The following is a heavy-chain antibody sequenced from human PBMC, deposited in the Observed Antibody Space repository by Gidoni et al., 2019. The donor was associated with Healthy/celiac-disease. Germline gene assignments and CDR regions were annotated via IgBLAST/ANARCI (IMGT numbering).Heavy chain of an antibody. CDR2: ISSSSSYI. CDR3: ARDRDDYGSGSYSY. J-gene: IGHJ4*02. Sequence: EVQLVESGGGLVKPGGSLRLSCAASGFTFSSYSMNWVRQAPGKGLEWVSSISSSSSYIYYADSVKGRFTISRDNAKNSLYLQMNSLRAEDTAVYYCARDRDDYGSGSYSYWGQGTLVTVSS. V-gene: IGHV3-21*01. CDR1: GFTFSSYS. D-gene: IGHD3-10*01.